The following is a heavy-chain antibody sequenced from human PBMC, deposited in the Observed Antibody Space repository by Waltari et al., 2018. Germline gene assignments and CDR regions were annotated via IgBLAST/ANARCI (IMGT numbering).Heavy chain of an antibody. CDR1: GYTFTSYD. CDR2: MNPNSGNT. J-gene: IGHJ5*02. D-gene: IGHD5-18*01. Sequence: QVQLVQSGAEVKKPGASVKVSCKASGYTFTSYDINWVRQATGQGLEWMGWMNPNSGNTGYAQKFQGRVTMTRNTSISTAYMELSSLRSEDTAVYYCARPRGYSYGARALDWFDPWGQGTLVTVSS. CDR3: ARPRGYSYGARALDWFDP. V-gene: IGHV1-8*01.